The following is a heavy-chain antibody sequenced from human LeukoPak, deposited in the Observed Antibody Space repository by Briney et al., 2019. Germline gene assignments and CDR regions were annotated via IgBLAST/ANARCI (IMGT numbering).Heavy chain of an antibody. D-gene: IGHD3-3*01. V-gene: IGHV1-2*02. Sequence: ASVKVSCKASGYTFNGYYMHWVRQAPGQGLAWMGWINPNSGGTNYAQKFQGRVTMTRDTSISTAYMELSRLRSDDTAVYYCARGGFSGSGYYLYWGKGTLVTVSS. CDR2: INPNSGGT. CDR1: GYTFNGYY. J-gene: IGHJ4*02. CDR3: ARGGFSGSGYYLY.